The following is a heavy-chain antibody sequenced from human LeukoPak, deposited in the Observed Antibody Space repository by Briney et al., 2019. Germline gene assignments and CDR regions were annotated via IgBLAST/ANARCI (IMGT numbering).Heavy chain of an antibody. CDR3: ARDSGNSGAGFGDY. CDR2: INSDGSST. V-gene: IGHV3-74*01. CDR1: GFTFSSYW. D-gene: IGHD4-23*01. J-gene: IGHJ4*02. Sequence: GGSLRLSCAASGFTFSSYWMHWVRQAPGRGLVWVSCINSDGSSTSYADSVKGRFTISRDNAKNTLYLQMNSLRAEDTAVYYCARDSGNSGAGFGDYWGQGTLVTVSS.